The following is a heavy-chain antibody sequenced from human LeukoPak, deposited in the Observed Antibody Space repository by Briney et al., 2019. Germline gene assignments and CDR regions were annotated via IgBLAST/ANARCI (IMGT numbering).Heavy chain of an antibody. J-gene: IGHJ3*02. V-gene: IGHV3-48*04. CDR3: AKEAAVAYAFDI. D-gene: IGHD6-19*01. CDR2: ISSSSSTI. CDR1: GFTFSSYS. Sequence: PGGSLRLSCAASGFTFSSYSMNWVRQAPGKGLEWVSYISSSSSTIYYADSVKGRFTISRDNAKNSLYLQMNSLRAEDTAVYYCAKEAAVAYAFDIWGQGTMVTVSS.